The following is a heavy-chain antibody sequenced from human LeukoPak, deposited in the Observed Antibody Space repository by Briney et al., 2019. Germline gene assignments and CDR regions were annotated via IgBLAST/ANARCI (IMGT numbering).Heavy chain of an antibody. CDR2: IYYSGST. CDR1: GGSISSSSYY. J-gene: IGHJ4*02. V-gene: IGHV4-39*07. D-gene: IGHD3-22*01. Sequence: SETLSLTCTVSGGSISSSSYYWGWFGHPPGKGREWIGSIYYSGSTYYNPSLKSRVTISVDTSKNQFSLKLSSVTAADTAVYYCAREDYYDSSGYPDYFDYWGQGTLVTVSS. CDR3: AREDYYDSSGYPDYFDY.